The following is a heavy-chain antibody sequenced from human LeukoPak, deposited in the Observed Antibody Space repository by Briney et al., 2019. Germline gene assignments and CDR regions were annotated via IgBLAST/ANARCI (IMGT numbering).Heavy chain of an antibody. CDR2: IYTSGSH. V-gene: IGHV4-4*09. CDR1: GGSISSYY. CDR3: AKHSLDDSYAGGYYYYYMDV. D-gene: IGHD2-21*02. Sequence: PSETLSLTCTVSGGSISSYYWSWVRQPPGKGLEWVGYIYTSGSHNYNPSLKGRVTISVDTSKNQFSLKLSSVTAADTAVYYCAKHSLDDSYAGGYYYYYMDVWGKGTTVTVSS. J-gene: IGHJ6*03.